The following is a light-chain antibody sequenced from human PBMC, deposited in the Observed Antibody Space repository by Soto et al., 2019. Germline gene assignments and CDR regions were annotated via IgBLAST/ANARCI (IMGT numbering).Light chain of an antibody. J-gene: IGKJ4*01. CDR1: QSVSSN. CDR3: QQYNDWPLT. Sequence: IVMTHSPATLSVSPLERSTLSFRASQSVSSNLAWYQQKPGQAPSLLIYDISARATGIPTRFSGSGSGTEFTLTISSLQSEDFAVYYCQQYNDWPLTFGGGTKVDIK. V-gene: IGKV3D-15*01. CDR2: DIS.